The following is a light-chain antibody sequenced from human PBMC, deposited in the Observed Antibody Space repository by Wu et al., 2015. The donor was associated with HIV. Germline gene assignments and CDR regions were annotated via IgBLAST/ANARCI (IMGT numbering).Light chain of an antibody. CDR3: QQLNSFPLT. CDR2: DAS. CDR1: QDIVTY. J-gene: IGKJ5*01. V-gene: IGKV1-9*01. Sequence: IQLTQSPSSLSASIGDRVTITCRASQDIVTYVAWYQQTPGTAPRVLIYDASTLQTGVSSRFSGSGSGTEFTLSISGLQREDFAIYYCQQLNSFPLTFGQGTRLEIK.